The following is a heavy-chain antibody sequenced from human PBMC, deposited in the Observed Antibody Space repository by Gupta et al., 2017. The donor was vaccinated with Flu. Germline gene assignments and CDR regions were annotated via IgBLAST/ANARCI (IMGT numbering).Heavy chain of an antibody. V-gene: IGHV5-51*01. CDR1: SYY. CDR2: IYPGDYEN. Sequence: SYYIAWVRQMPGKGLEWMGLIYPGDYENRYSPTYQGQVTISADKSISTAYLQWSSLKASDTAMYYGARLNGLAKIRSNFLFWGQGTLVTVSS. D-gene: IGHD6-19*01. CDR3: ARLNGLAKIRSNFLF. J-gene: IGHJ4*02.